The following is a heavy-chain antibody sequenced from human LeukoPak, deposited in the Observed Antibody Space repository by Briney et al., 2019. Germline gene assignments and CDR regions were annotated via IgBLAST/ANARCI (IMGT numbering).Heavy chain of an antibody. J-gene: IGHJ6*04. Sequence: GRSLRLSCAASGFTFSSYGMHWVRQAPGKGLEWVAVISYDGSNKYYADSVKGRFTISRDNSKNTLYLQMNSLRAEDTAVYYCAKAAEPILTRIGMDVWGKGTTVTVSS. CDR3: AKAAEPILTRIGMDV. CDR1: GFTFSSYG. CDR2: ISYDGSNK. D-gene: IGHD3-9*01. V-gene: IGHV3-30*18.